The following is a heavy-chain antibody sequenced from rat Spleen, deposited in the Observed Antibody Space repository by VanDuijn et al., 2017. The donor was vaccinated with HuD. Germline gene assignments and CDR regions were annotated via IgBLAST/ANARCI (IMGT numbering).Heavy chain of an antibody. CDR1: GFSLISYA. V-gene: IGHV2-13*01. D-gene: IGHD1-1*01. J-gene: IGHJ2*01. CDR2: IWGDGST. Sequence: QVQLKESGPGLVQSSQTLSLTCNVSGFSLISYAVNWVRQPPGKGLEWMGGIWGDGSTNYNSALKSRLSFSRDTSKNQVFLKMNSLQTDDTGTYYCTRDSPYSGGFDYWGQGVLVTVSS. CDR3: TRDSPYSGGFDY.